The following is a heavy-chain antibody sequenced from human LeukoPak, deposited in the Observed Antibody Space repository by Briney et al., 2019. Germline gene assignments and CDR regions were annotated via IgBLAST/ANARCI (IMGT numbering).Heavy chain of an antibody. CDR3: TRPNYYGSGSQVDY. CDR2: IRSKANSYAT. Sequence: PRGSLRLSCAASGSTFSGSAMHWVRQASGKGLEWVGRIRSKANSYATAYAASVKGRFTISRDDSKNTAYLQMNSLKTEDTAVYYCTRPNYYGSGSQVDYWGQGTLVTVSS. CDR1: GSTFSGSA. J-gene: IGHJ4*02. D-gene: IGHD3-10*01. V-gene: IGHV3-73*01.